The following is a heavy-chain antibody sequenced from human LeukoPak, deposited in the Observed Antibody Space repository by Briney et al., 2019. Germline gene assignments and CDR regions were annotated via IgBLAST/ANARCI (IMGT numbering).Heavy chain of an antibody. J-gene: IGHJ4*02. Sequence: ASVKVSCKASGYTFTSYYMHWVRQAPGQGLEWMGIINPSGGSTSYAQKFQGRVTMTRDMSTSTVYMDLSSLRSEDTAVYYCARDAMSSVTTSPHYFDYWGQGTLVTVSS. CDR3: ARDAMSSVTTSPHYFDY. V-gene: IGHV1-46*01. CDR1: GYTFTSYY. CDR2: INPSGGST. D-gene: IGHD4-17*01.